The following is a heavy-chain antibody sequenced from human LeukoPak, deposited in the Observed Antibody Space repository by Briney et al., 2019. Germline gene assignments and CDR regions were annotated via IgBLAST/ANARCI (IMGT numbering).Heavy chain of an antibody. CDR2: IYYSGST. D-gene: IGHD5-18*01. V-gene: IGHV4-59*01. CDR1: GGSISSYY. Sequence: SETLSLTCTVSGGSISSYYWSWIRQPPGKGLEWIGYIYYSGSTNYNPSLKSRVTISVDTSKNQFSLKLSSVTAADTAVYYCARAYQGYSYGYIPDYWGQGTLVTVSS. CDR3: ARAYQGYSYGYIPDY. J-gene: IGHJ4*02.